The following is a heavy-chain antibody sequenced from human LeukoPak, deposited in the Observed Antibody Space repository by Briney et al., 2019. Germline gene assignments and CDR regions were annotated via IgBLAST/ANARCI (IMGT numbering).Heavy chain of an antibody. CDR2: SRNKASSYTT. V-gene: IGHV3-72*01. D-gene: IGHD3-22*01. CDR1: GFTLSDHY. Sequence: GGSLRLSCAASGFTLSDHYMDWVRQAPGKGLEWVGRSRNKASSYTTEYAASVKGRFTISRDDSKNSLYLEMNSLKTDDTAVYYCIRADSSGYFRFWGQGTLVTVSS. J-gene: IGHJ4*02. CDR3: IRADSSGYFRF.